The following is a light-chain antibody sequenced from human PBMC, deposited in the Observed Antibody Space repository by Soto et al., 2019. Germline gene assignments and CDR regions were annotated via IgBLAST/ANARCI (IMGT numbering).Light chain of an antibody. CDR3: TSYTRDTALV. V-gene: IGLV2-14*01. CDR1: SSDVGTYNY. CDR2: EVS. Sequence: QSALTQPASVSGSPGQSITISCTGTSSDVGTYNYVSWYQHHPGKAPKLIIYEVSNRPSGVSNRFSGSKSGSTASLTISGLQAEDEADYHCTSYTRDTALVFGTGTQGHRP. J-gene: IGLJ1*01.